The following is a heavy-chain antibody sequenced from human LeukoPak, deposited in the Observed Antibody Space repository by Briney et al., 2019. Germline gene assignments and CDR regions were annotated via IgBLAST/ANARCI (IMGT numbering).Heavy chain of an antibody. CDR3: ARNGGSGTYYDGSFDY. J-gene: IGHJ4*02. CDR2: IYTSGST. V-gene: IGHV4-4*07. D-gene: IGHD1-26*01. Sequence: SETLSLTCTVSGGSISSYYWRWIRQSAGKGLEWIGRIYTSGSTNYNPSLKSRVTMPVDTSKDQFSLKLSSVTAADTAVYYCARNGGSGTYYDGSFDYWGQGTLVTVSS. CDR1: GGSISSYY.